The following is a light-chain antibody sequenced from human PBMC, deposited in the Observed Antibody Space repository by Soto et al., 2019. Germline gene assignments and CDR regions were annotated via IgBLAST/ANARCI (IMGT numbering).Light chain of an antibody. CDR1: SSYVGGYNY. V-gene: IGLV2-14*01. J-gene: IGLJ1*01. CDR3: SSYRSSRTYV. Sequence: QSSLNQPASVSGSPGQSITISCSGTSSYVGGYNYVSWYQQNPGTAPKLLIYDVSNRPSGVSHRFSGSKSGNTASLTISGLQAGDEADYYCSSYRSSRTYVFGTGTKVTVL. CDR2: DVS.